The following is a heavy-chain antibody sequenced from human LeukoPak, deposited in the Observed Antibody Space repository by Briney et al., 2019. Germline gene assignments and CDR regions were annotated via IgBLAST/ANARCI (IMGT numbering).Heavy chain of an antibody. Sequence: PSETLSLTCAVYGGSFSGYYWSWIRQPPGKGLEWIGEINHSGSTNYNPSLKSRVTISVDTSKNQFSLKLSSVTAADTAVYYCARGNVLLWSRGWFDPWGQGTLVTVSS. CDR2: INHSGST. J-gene: IGHJ5*02. CDR1: GGSFSGYY. CDR3: ARGNVLLWSRGWFDP. V-gene: IGHV4-34*01. D-gene: IGHD3-10*01.